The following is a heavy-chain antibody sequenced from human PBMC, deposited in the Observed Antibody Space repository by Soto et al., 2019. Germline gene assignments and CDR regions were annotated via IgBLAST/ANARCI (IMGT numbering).Heavy chain of an antibody. CDR1: GGTFSSYP. V-gene: IGHV1-69*13. Sequence: SVKVSCKASGGTFSSYPISWVRQAPGQGLEWMGGIIPIFGTTNYAQKFQGRVTITADESTSTAYMELSSLRSEDTAVYYCAKVLVVAATAYYYYYGMDVWGQGTTVTVSS. CDR3: AKVLVVAATAYYYYYGMDV. D-gene: IGHD2-15*01. CDR2: IIPIFGTT. J-gene: IGHJ6*02.